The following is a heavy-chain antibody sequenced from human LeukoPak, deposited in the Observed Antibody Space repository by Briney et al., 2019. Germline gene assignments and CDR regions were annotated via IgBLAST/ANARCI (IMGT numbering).Heavy chain of an antibody. Sequence: TGGSLRLSCAASGFAFSSYAMSWVRQAPGKGLEWVSAISGSGGSTYYADSVKGRFTISRDNSKNTLYLQMNSLRAEDTAVYYCAKDPVNPGIAAAGTFDPWGQGTLVTVSS. J-gene: IGHJ5*02. CDR2: ISGSGGST. CDR1: GFAFSSYA. CDR3: AKDPVNPGIAAAGTFDP. V-gene: IGHV3-23*01. D-gene: IGHD6-13*01.